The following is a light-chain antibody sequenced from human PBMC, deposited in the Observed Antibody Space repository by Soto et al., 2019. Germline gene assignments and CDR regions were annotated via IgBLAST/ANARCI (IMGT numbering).Light chain of an antibody. J-gene: IGLJ1*01. CDR2: EDY. CDR3: LVWDNSGDRYV. CDR1: DIGSKS. Sequence: SYKLTQPPSVSVAPGQTARITCGGNDIGSKSVHWYQQKPGQAPVVVVYEDYDRPSGIPERFSGSNSGNTATLTITRVEAGDEADYYCLVWDNSGDRYVFGTGTKLTVL. V-gene: IGLV3-21*02.